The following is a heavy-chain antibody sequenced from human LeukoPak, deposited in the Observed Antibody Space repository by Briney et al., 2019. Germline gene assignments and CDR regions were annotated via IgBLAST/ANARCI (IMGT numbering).Heavy chain of an antibody. D-gene: IGHD2-15*01. CDR2: IRYDGSKK. CDR1: GFTFSSYG. J-gene: IGHJ5*02. CDR3: AKEGCSGGSCYNWFDP. Sequence: GGSLRLSCAASGFTFSSYGMHWVRQAPGKGLEWVAFIRYDGSKKYYADSVKGRFTISRDNSKNTLYLQMNSLRAEDTAVYYCAKEGCSGGSCYNWFDPWGQGTLVTVSS. V-gene: IGHV3-30*02.